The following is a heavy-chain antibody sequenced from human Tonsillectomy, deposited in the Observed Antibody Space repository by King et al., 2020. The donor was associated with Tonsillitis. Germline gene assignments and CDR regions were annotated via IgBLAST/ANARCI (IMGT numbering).Heavy chain of an antibody. CDR1: GGSFSGYY. J-gene: IGHJ5*02. CDR3: ARKFGVVLNCFDP. Sequence: HVQLQQWGAGLLKPSETLSLTCAVYGGSFSGYYWNWIRQSPGKGLEWIGEINHSRSTNYNPSLKSRVTISVDTSKHQFSLQLSSVTAADTAVYYCARKFGVVLNCFDPWGQGTLVTVSS. CDR2: INHSRST. V-gene: IGHV4-34*01. D-gene: IGHD3-3*01.